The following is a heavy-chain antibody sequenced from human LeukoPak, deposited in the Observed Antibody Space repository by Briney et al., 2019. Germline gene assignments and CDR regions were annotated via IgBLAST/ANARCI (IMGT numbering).Heavy chain of an antibody. Sequence: PGGSLRLSCAASGFTFDDYGMSWVRQAPGKELEWVSGINWNGGSTGYADSVKGRFTISRDNAKNSLYLQMNSLRAEDTALYHCARRPHSGWYDYWGQGTLVTVSS. CDR3: ARRPHSGWYDY. J-gene: IGHJ4*02. CDR1: GFTFDDYG. D-gene: IGHD6-19*01. V-gene: IGHV3-20*01. CDR2: INWNGGST.